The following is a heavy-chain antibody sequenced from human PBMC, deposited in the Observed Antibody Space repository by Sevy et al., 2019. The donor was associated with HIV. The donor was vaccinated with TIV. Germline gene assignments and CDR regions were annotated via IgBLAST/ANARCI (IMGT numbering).Heavy chain of an antibody. V-gene: IGHV3-43D*03. CDR2: ITWDGSTT. CDR3: AKDNMVVTGGGWFDP. J-gene: IGHJ5*02. D-gene: IGHD2-15*01. CDR1: GFTFDDYA. Sequence: GRSLRLSCAASGFTFDDYAMHWVRQAPGKGLEWVSLITWDGSTTYYADSVKGRFTISRDNSKNSLYLQMNSLRAEDTALYYCAKDNMVVTGGGWFDPLGQGTLVTVSS.